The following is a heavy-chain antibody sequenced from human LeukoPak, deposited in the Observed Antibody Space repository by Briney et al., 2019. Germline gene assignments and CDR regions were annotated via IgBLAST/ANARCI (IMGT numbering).Heavy chain of an antibody. CDR1: GFTFSSYA. J-gene: IGHJ4*02. V-gene: IGHV3-23*01. D-gene: IGHD2-15*01. CDR3: XXXXXXXCSGAYCYPFDY. CDR2: ISGSGGST. Sequence: GGSLRLSCAASGFTFSSYAMSWVRQAPGKGLEWVSAISGSGGSTYYADSVKGRFTISRDSSKNTLYLQMNSLRAGDAAVYYXXXXXXXXCSGAYCYPFDYWSQGTLVTVSS.